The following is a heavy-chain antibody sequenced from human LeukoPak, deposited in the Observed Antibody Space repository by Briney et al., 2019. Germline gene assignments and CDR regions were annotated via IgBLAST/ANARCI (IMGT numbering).Heavy chain of an antibody. CDR1: GFTFSSYG. CDR3: ARQSPRLRYRPGGYFDY. Sequence: GSLRLSCAASGFTFSSYGMHWIRQPPGKGLEWIGEINHSGSTNYNPSLKSRVTISVDTSKNQFSLKLSSVTAADTAVYYCARQSPRLRYRPGGYFDYWGQGTLVTVSS. D-gene: IGHD3-9*01. V-gene: IGHV4-34*01. CDR2: INHSGST. J-gene: IGHJ4*02.